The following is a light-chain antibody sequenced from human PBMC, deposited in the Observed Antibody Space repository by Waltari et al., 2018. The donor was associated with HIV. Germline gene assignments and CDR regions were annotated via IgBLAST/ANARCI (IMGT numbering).Light chain of an antibody. CDR1: ILGGKS. CDR3: QVGDSNTYVT. CDR2: QDN. Sequence: SSDLTQTPSVSVSPGQTASLTCSGDILGGKSAFWYQKKPGRSPVLVNYQDNKRPSGIPERFSGSNSGDTATLTSSGTQAMDEADYYCQVGDSNTYVTFGGGTKLTVL. V-gene: IGLV3-1*01. J-gene: IGLJ3*02.